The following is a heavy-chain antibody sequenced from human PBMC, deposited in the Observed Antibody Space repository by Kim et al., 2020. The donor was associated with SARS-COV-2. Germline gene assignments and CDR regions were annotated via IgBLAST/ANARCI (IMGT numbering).Heavy chain of an antibody. J-gene: IGHJ6*02. Sequence: GGSLRLSCAASGFTFSDYYMSWIRQAPGKGLEWVSYISSSGSNIYYADSVKGRFTISRDNAKNSLYLQMNSLRAEDTAVYYCARGYCSGGSCYYYYYDGMDVWGQGTTVTVSS. CDR3: ARGYCSGGSCYYYYYDGMDV. V-gene: IGHV3-11*01. CDR2: ISSSGSNI. CDR1: GFTFSDYY. D-gene: IGHD2-15*01.